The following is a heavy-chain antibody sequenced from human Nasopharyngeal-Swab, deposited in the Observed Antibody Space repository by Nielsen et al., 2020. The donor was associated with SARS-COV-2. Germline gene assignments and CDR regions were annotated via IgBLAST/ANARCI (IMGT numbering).Heavy chain of an antibody. CDR1: GFTFSSYA. J-gene: IGHJ4*02. CDR2: ISYDGSNK. Sequence: GESLKIPRAASGFTFSSYAMHWVRQAPGKGLEWVAVISYDGSNKYYADSVKGRFTISRDNSKNTLYLQMNSLRAEDTALYYCASGSGGDSRYWGQGTLVTVSS. V-gene: IGHV3-30*04. CDR3: ASGSGGDSRY. D-gene: IGHD4-23*01.